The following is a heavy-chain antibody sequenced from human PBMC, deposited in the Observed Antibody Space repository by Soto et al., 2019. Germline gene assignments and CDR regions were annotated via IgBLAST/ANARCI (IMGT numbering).Heavy chain of an antibody. J-gene: IGHJ4*02. CDR1: GGSISSYY. V-gene: IGHV4-59*01. D-gene: IGHD3-3*01. CDR3: ARGGSAHYDFWSGYYILGY. CDR2: IYYSGST. Sequence: SETLSLTCTVSGGSISSYYWSWIRQPPGKGLEWIGYIYYSGSTNYNPSLKSRVTISVDTSKNQFSLKLSSVTAADTAVYYCARGGSAHYDFWSGYYILGYWGQGTLVTVSS.